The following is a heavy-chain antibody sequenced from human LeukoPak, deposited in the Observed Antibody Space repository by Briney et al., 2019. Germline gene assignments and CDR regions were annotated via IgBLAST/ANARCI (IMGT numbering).Heavy chain of an antibody. CDR1: GFTFSSYD. CDR3: ARDPEIAATKYYFDY. CDR2: IWYDGSNK. V-gene: IGHV3-33*01. J-gene: IGHJ4*02. D-gene: IGHD6-13*01. Sequence: PGGSLRLSCAASGFTFSSYDMHWVRQAPGKGLEWVAVIWYDGSNKYYADSVKRRFTISRDNPKNTLYLQMNSLRAEDTAVYYCARDPEIAATKYYFDYWGQGTLVTVSS.